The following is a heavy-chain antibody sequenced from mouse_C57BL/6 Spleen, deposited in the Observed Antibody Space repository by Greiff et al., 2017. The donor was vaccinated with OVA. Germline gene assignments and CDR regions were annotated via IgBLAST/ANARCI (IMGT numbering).Heavy chain of an antibody. CDR3: ALYGSSYNWYFDV. D-gene: IGHD1-1*01. CDR1: GYTFTSYG. J-gene: IGHJ1*03. CDR2: IYPRSGNT. V-gene: IGHV1-81*01. Sequence: QVQLKESGAELARPGASVKLSCKASGYTFTSYGISWVKQRTGQGLEWIGEIYPRSGNTYYNEKFKGKATLTADKSSSTAYMELRSLNSEDSAVYFCALYGSSYNWYFDVWGTGTTVTVSS.